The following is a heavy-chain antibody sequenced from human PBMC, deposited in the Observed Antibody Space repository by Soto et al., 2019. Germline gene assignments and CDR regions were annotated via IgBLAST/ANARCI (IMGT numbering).Heavy chain of an antibody. CDR3: AKDISSGWTKNWFDR. Sequence: EEQLLESGGGLVQPGGSLRLSCAASGFTFTNHPMSWVRQAPGKGLEWVSRISMTGDNTQYSDSVKGRFTISRDNSKNTLYMQMSRLRADDTAVYYCAKDISSGWTKNWFDRWGRGALVTVSS. V-gene: IGHV3-23*01. CDR1: GFTFTNHP. J-gene: IGHJ5*02. D-gene: IGHD6-19*01. CDR2: ISMTGDNT.